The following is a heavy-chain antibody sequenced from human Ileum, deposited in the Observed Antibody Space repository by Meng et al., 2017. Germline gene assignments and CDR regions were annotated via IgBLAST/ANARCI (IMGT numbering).Heavy chain of an antibody. J-gene: IGHJ5*02. CDR1: GASISSHY. V-gene: IGHV4-59*08. CDR2: IYYRGGA. Sequence: QVQLQESGPGLVKPSETLALTCSVSGASISSHYWTGIRQPPGKGLEYIGYIYYRGGASYNPSLRSRVTMSVDTSKNQFSLNLSSVTAADTAVYYCARLLDSSDWGWFDPWGQGTLVTVSS. CDR3: ARLLDSSDWGWFDP. D-gene: IGHD3-22*01.